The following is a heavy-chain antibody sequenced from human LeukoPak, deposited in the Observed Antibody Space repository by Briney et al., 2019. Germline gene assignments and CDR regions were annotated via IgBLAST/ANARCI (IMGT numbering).Heavy chain of an antibody. CDR2: INPNSGDT. Sequence: ASVKVSCKASGGTFSSYAISWVRQAPGQGLEWMGWINPNSGDTNYAQKFQGRVTMTRDTSISTAYMEVSRLRSDDTAVYYCTRPTLQTLGAWGQGTLVTVSS. J-gene: IGHJ5*02. D-gene: IGHD3-10*01. CDR3: TRPTLQTLGA. CDR1: GGTFSSYA. V-gene: IGHV1-2*02.